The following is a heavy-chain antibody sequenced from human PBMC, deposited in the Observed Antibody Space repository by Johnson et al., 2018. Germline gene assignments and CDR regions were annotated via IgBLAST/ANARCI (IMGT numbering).Heavy chain of an antibody. J-gene: IGHJ1*01. CDR1: GFTFGDYA. CDR2: IRSKAYGGTT. V-gene: IGHV3-49*03. Sequence: EVQLLESGGGLVQPGRSLRLSCTASGFTFGDYAMSWFRQAPGKGLEWVGFIRSKAYGGTTEYAASVKGRFTISRDDSKSIAYLQMNSLKTEDTAVYYCTSGGPIAVAGTPGYFQHWGQGTLVTVSS. D-gene: IGHD6-19*01. CDR3: TSGGPIAVAGTPGYFQH.